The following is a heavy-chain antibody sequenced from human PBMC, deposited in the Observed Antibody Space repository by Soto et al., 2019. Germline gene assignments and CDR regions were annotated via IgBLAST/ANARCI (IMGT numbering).Heavy chain of an antibody. CDR2: ISYDGSNK. V-gene: IGHV3-30-3*01. D-gene: IGHD5-18*01. CDR1: GFTFSSYA. CDR3: AREDGSYGYRNWFDP. Sequence: QVQLVESGGGVVQPGRSLRLSCAASGFTFSSYAMHWVRQAPGKGLEWVAVISYDGSNKYYADSVKGRFTISRDNSTTTLYLQMNSLRAEDTAVYYCAREDGSYGYRNWFDPCGQGTLVTVSS. J-gene: IGHJ5*02.